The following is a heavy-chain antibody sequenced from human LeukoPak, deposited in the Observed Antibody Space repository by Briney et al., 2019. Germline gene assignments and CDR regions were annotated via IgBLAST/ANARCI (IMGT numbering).Heavy chain of an antibody. CDR2: IWYDGSNK. CDR1: GFTFSSYG. V-gene: IGHV3-30*02. D-gene: IGHD2-2*01. Sequence: GGSLRLSCAASGFTFSSYGMHWVRQAPGKGLEWVAVIWYDGSNKYYADSVKGRFTISRDISTDTLWLQMDSLRTEDTAVYYCAKGPLRGTAAAIDYWGQGTLVTVPS. CDR3: AKGPLRGTAAAIDY. J-gene: IGHJ4*02.